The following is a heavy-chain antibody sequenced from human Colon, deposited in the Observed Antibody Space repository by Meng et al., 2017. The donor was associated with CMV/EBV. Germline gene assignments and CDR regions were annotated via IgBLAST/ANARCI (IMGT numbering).Heavy chain of an antibody. D-gene: IGHD1/OR15-1a*01. CDR1: GFTVSSNY. V-gene: IGHV3-23*01. J-gene: IGHJ5*02. CDR2: ISGSGVTT. CDR3: AKDQVPITGTNDNWFDP. Sequence: GESLKISCAASGFTVSSNYMTWVRQAPGKGLEWVSAISGSGVTTDYADSVKGRFIISRDNSKNTLYLQMNSLRAEDTAVYYCAKDQVPITGTNDNWFDPWGQGTLVTVSS.